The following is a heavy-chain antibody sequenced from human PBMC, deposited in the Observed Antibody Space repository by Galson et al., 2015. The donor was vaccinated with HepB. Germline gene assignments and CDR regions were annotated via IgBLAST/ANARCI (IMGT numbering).Heavy chain of an antibody. Sequence: LRLSCAASGFTFSSYAMHWVRQAPGKGLEWVAVISYDGSNKYYADSVKGRFTISRDNSKNTLYLQMNGLRAEDTAVYYCAREGDDYGDYVSEDYYGMDVWGQGTTVTVSS. CDR2: ISYDGSNK. D-gene: IGHD4-17*01. CDR3: AREGDDYGDYVSEDYYGMDV. V-gene: IGHV3-30-3*01. CDR1: GFTFSSYA. J-gene: IGHJ6*02.